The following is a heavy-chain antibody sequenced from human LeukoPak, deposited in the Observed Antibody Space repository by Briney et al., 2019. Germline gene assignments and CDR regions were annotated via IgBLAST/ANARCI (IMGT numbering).Heavy chain of an antibody. V-gene: IGHV1-69*04. Sequence: SVKVPCKASGGTFSSYAISWVRQAPGQGLEWMGRIIPILGIANYAQKFQGRVTITADKSTSTAYMELSSLRSEDTAVYYCARGGYGGNSFLDYWGQGTLVTVSS. J-gene: IGHJ4*02. CDR3: ARGGYGGNSFLDY. D-gene: IGHD4-23*01. CDR1: GGTFSSYA. CDR2: IIPILGIA.